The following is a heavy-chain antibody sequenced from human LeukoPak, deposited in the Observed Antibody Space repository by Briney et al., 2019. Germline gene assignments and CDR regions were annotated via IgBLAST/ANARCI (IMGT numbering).Heavy chain of an antibody. CDR2: ISYLGSNK. CDR1: GFTFSNYA. J-gene: IGHJ4*02. CDR3: AAYDDEGPH. D-gene: IGHD3-3*01. V-gene: IGHV3-30*04. Sequence: GGSLRLSCAASGFTFSNYAMHWVRQAPGKGLEWVALISYLGSNKYYAGSVKGRFTISRDDSKNTLFLEMNTVSTEDTAVYYCAAYDDEGPHWGQGTLVTVSS.